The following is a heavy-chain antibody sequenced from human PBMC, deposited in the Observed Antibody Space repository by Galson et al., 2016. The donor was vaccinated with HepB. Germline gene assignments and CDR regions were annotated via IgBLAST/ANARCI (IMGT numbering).Heavy chain of an antibody. J-gene: IGHJ4*02. D-gene: IGHD2-15*01. CDR2: IYYSGST. V-gene: IGHV4-31*03. CDR1: GGSISSRGYY. Sequence: TLSLTCTVSGGSISSRGYYWSWIRQHPGKGLEWIGYIYYSGSTYYNPSLQSRLTISLDTSKNHFSLKLDSVTAADTAVYYCAGYEVVSFDYWGQGTLVTVSS. CDR3: AGYEVVSFDY.